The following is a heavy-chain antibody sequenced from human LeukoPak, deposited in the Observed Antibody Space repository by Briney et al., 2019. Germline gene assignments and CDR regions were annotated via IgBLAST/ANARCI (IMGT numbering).Heavy chain of an antibody. Sequence: KPSETLSLTCAVSGGSISSSNWWSWVRQPPGKGLEWIGEIYHSGSTNYNPSLKSRVTISVDKSKNQFSLKLSSVTAADTAVYYCARDRVVRGVIYYMDVWGKGTTVTISS. CDR2: IYHSGST. CDR1: GGSISSSNW. CDR3: ARDRVVRGVIYYMDV. J-gene: IGHJ6*03. V-gene: IGHV4-4*02. D-gene: IGHD3-10*01.